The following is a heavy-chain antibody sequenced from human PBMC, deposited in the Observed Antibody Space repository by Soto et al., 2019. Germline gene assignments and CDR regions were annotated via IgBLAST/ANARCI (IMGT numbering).Heavy chain of an antibody. CDR3: ARVRRRDWEMLQTVTYFYYGMDV. J-gene: IGHJ6*02. CDR1: GFTFSFYW. D-gene: IGHD1-26*01. V-gene: IGHV3-7*01. CDR2: INQDGSDK. Sequence: EVQLVESGGGLVQPRGSQRLSCAVSGFTFSFYWMAWVRQAPGKGLEWVASINQDGSDKSYVDSGRGRFTISRDDDKNSLYLQMNSLGAEDTAVYYCARVRRRDWEMLQTVTYFYYGMDVWGQRSTVTVSS.